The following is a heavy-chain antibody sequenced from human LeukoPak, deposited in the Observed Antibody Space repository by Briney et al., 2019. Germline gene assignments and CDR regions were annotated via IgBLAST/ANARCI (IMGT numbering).Heavy chain of an antibody. CDR3: ARVMKEMAAFDY. Sequence: ASVKVSCKASGYTFNNHDINWVRQAPGRGLEWMGWINTYSANTNYAQEFQDRVIMTTDTSTSTAYMELRSLRSDDTAVYYCARVMKEMAAFDYWGQGTLVTVSS. V-gene: IGHV1-18*01. CDR1: GYTFNNHD. CDR2: INTYSANT. D-gene: IGHD5-24*01. J-gene: IGHJ4*02.